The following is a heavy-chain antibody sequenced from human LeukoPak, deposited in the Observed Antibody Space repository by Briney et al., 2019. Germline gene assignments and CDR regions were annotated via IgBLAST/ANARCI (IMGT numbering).Heavy chain of an antibody. D-gene: IGHD4-17*01. CDR2: ISGSGGST. V-gene: IGHV3-23*01. J-gene: IGHJ6*02. Sequence: GGSLRLSCAASGFTFSSYAMSWVRQAPGKGLEWDSAISGSGGSTYYADSVKGRFTISRDNSKNTLYLQMNSLRAEDTAVYYCAKTRTVTLYYYYGMDVWGQGTTVTVSS. CDR1: GFTFSSYA. CDR3: AKTRTVTLYYYYGMDV.